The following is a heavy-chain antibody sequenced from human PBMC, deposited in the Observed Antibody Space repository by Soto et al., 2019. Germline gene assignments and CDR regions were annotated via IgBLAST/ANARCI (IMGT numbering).Heavy chain of an antibody. CDR2: FDPEDGET. D-gene: IGHD4-17*01. CDR1: GYTLTELS. V-gene: IGHV1-24*01. J-gene: IGHJ5*02. Sequence: ASVKVSCKVSGYTLTELSMHWVRQAPGKGLEWMGGFDPEDGETIYAQKFQGRVTMTEDTSTDTAYMELSSLRSEDTAVYYCATVTTVTSNNLFDPWGQRTLVTVSS. CDR3: ATVTTVTSNNLFDP.